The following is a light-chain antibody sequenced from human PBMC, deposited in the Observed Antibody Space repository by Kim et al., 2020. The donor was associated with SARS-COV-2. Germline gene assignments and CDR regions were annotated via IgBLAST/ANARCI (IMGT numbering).Light chain of an antibody. CDR1: SLRSYY. CDR2: GKN. J-gene: IGLJ2*01. CDR3: NSRDSSGKYVL. V-gene: IGLV3-19*01. Sequence: SSELTQDPAVSVALGQTVRITCQGDSLRSYYATWYQQKPGQAPILVIYGKNNRPSGIPDRFSGSSSGNTASLTITGTQAGDEADYYCNSRDSSGKYVLFG.